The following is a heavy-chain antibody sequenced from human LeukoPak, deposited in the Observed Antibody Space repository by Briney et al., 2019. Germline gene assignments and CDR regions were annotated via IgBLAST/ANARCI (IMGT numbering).Heavy chain of an antibody. Sequence: SETLSLTCAVYGGSFSGYYWSWIRQPPGKGLEWIGEINYSGSTNYNPSLQGGVTISVDTSINQFSLKLSSVTAADTAVYYCARGGYYGSGSYDSVGDYWGQGTLVTVSS. V-gene: IGHV4-34*01. D-gene: IGHD3-10*01. J-gene: IGHJ4*02. CDR3: ARGGYYGSGSYDSVGDY. CDR1: GGSFSGYY. CDR2: INYSGST.